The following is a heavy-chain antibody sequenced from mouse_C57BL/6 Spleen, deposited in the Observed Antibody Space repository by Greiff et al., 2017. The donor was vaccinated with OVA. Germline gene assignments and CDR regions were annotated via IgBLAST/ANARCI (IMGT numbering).Heavy chain of an antibody. J-gene: IGHJ3*01. Sequence: QVQLQQSGAELARPGASVKLSCKASGYTFTSYGISWVKQRTGQGLEWIGEIYPRSGNTYYNEKFKGKATLTADKSSSTAYMELRSLTSEDSAVYVCARWYPAYWGQGTLVTVSA. CDR2: IYPRSGNT. CDR3: ARWYPAY. V-gene: IGHV1-81*01. CDR1: GYTFTSYG. D-gene: IGHD1-1*02.